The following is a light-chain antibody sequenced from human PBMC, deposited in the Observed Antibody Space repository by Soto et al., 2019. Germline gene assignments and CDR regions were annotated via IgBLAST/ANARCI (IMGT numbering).Light chain of an antibody. V-gene: IGLV2-14*03. CDR2: DVS. CDR1: SSDVGGYNY. Sequence: QSVLTQPASVSWSPGQSLTISCTGTSSDVGGYNYVSWYQQHPGKAPKLMIYDVSNRPSGVSNRFSGSKSGNTASLTISGLQAEDEADYYCSSYTTSSTLVFGTGTKVTVL. CDR3: SSYTTSSTLV. J-gene: IGLJ1*01.